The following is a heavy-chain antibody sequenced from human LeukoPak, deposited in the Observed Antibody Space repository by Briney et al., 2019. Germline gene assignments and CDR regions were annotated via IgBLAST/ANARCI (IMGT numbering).Heavy chain of an antibody. J-gene: IGHJ4*02. CDR3: ARFRRGLRIVVVPAAIPEGFDY. Sequence: SETLSLTCAVYGGSFSGYYWSWIRQPPGKGLEWIGEINHSGSTNYNPSLKSRVTISVDTSKNQFSLKLSSVTAADTAVYYCARFRRGLRIVVVPAAIPEGFDYWGQGTLVIVSS. D-gene: IGHD2-2*02. CDR1: GGSFSGYY. CDR2: INHSGST. V-gene: IGHV4-34*01.